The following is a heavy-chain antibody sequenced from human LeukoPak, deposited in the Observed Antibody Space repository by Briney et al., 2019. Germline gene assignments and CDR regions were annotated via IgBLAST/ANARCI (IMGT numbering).Heavy chain of an antibody. Sequence: GASVKVSCKASGYTFTSYGISWVRQAPGQGLEWMGRIIPILGIANYAQKFQGRVTITADKSTSTAYMELSSLRSEDTAVYYCARDYDFWSGTGFDYWGQGTLVTVSS. J-gene: IGHJ4*02. CDR3: ARDYDFWSGTGFDY. D-gene: IGHD3-3*01. V-gene: IGHV1-69*04. CDR1: GYTFTSYG. CDR2: IIPILGIA.